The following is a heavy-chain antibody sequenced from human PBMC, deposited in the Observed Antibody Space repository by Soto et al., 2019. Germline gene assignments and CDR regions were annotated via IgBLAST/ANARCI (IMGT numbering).Heavy chain of an antibody. D-gene: IGHD5-18*01. Sequence: ASVKVSCKASGYIFTNYGVSLVRQAPGQGLEWMGWISNYNGNTNYAQNLRGRVTMTTDTSTYTAYMELRSLRSDDTAVYYCARGVDTAMVRPGTDFDYWGQGTLVTVSS. CDR3: ARGVDTAMVRPGTDFDY. J-gene: IGHJ4*02. CDR1: GYIFTNYG. CDR2: ISNYNGNT. V-gene: IGHV1-18*01.